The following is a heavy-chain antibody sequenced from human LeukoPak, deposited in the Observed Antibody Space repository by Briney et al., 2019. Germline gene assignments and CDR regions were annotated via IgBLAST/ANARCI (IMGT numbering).Heavy chain of an antibody. Sequence: SVKVSCKASGGTFSNYAISWVRQAPGQGLEWMGGIIPIFGTANYAEKFRGRVTITTDETTSTAYMQLSRLKSEDTAVYYCARDSSEFRSLIPHWGQGTLVTVSS. D-gene: IGHD2-21*01. J-gene: IGHJ1*01. CDR1: GGTFSNYA. V-gene: IGHV1-69*05. CDR3: ARDSSEFRSLIPH. CDR2: IIPIFGTA.